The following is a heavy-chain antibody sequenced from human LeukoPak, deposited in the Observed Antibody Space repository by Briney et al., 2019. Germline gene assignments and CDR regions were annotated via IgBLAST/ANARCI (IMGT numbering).Heavy chain of an antibody. V-gene: IGHV5-51*01. D-gene: IGHD4-17*01. CDR3: ARQEGTVTNYHYYHMDV. CDR2: IYPGNSDT. J-gene: IGHJ6*04. Sequence: GESLKISCKGSGYSFTNYWIGWVRQMPGKGLEWMGIIYPGNSDTRCSPSFQGQVTISADKSIRTAYLQWSSLKASDTAIYYCARQEGTVTNYHYYHMDVWGKGTTVTVSS. CDR1: GYSFTNYW.